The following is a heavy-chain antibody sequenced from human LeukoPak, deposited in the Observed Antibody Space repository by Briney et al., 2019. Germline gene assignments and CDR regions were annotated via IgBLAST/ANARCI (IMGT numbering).Heavy chain of an antibody. V-gene: IGHV4-61*02. Sequence: PSETLSLTCTVSGGSISSGSYYWSWIRQPAGKGLEWIGRIYTSGSTNYNPSLKSRVTISVDTSKNQFSLKLSSVTAADTAVYYCATWEPRGYYFDYWGRGTLVTVSS. D-gene: IGHD1-26*01. J-gene: IGHJ4*02. CDR3: ATWEPRGYYFDY. CDR1: GGSISSGSYY. CDR2: IYTSGST.